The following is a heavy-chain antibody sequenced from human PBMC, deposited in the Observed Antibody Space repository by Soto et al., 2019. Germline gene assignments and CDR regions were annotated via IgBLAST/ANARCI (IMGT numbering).Heavy chain of an antibody. CDR2: RREDGGET. CDR3: ARHADICVGNDCHLHFDS. V-gene: IGHV3-7*03. Sequence: EVQLAESGGGLVQSGGSLRLSCAASGFTFSDSCMNWVRQARGKGLEWGASRREDGGETHYVDSVKGRFTISRDNARKSLYLQVNNPRVEDTAVYYCARHADICVGNDCHLHFDSWGQGTLVTVSS. CDR1: GFTFSDSC. D-gene: IGHD2-21*01. J-gene: IGHJ4*02.